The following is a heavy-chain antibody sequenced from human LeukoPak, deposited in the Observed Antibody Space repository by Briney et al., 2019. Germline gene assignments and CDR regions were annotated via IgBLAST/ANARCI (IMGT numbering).Heavy chain of an antibody. V-gene: IGHV7-4-1*02. CDR3: ARDFGITMIVPSDY. J-gene: IGHJ4*02. D-gene: IGHD3-22*01. Sequence: ASVKVSCKASGYTFTSYAMNWVRQAPGQGLEWMGRINTNTGNPTYAQGFTGRFVFSLDTSVSTAYLQISSLKAEDTAVYYCARDFGITMIVPSDYWGQGTLVTVSS. CDR2: INTNTGNP. CDR1: GYTFTSYA.